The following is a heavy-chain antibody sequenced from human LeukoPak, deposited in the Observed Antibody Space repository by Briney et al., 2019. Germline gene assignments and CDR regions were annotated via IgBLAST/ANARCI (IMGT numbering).Heavy chain of an antibody. CDR2: IYPGDSDT. J-gene: IGHJ4*01. V-gene: IGHV5-51*01. CDR3: TTAYGDHTGALY. CDR1: GFTFTTAW. Sequence: PGGSLRLSCTASGFTFTTAWMSWVRQAPGKGLEWMGIIYPGDSDTRYSPSFQGQVTISADKSISTTFLQWSSLKASDTAIYYCTTAYGDHTGALYWGQGTVVTVSS. D-gene: IGHD4-17*01.